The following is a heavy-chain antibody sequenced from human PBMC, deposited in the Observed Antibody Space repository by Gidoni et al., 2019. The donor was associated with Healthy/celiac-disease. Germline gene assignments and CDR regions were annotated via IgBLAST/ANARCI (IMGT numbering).Heavy chain of an antibody. CDR2: ISGSGGSK. CDR3: AKDPVSSGWYPNFDY. Sequence: EVQLLESGGGLVQPGGSLRLSCAASGFTFSSYAMSWVRRAPGKGLEWVSAISGSGGSKYYADSVKGRFTISRDNSKNTLYLQMNSLRAEDTAVYYCAKDPVSSGWYPNFDYWGQGTLVTVSS. D-gene: IGHD6-19*01. J-gene: IGHJ4*02. CDR1: GFTFSSYA. V-gene: IGHV3-23*01.